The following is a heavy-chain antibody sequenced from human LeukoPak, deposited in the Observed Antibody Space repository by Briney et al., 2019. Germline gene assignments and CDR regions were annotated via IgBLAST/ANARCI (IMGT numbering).Heavy chain of an antibody. V-gene: IGHV3-23*01. J-gene: IGHJ4*02. Sequence: GGSLRLSCAASGFPFSSYVMSWVRQAPGKGREGVSDMSGSGGSTNYADAVKGRFTISRDNSKNTLYLQMNSLRAEDTAVYYCAKVMYSSGCLMDYWGQGTLVTVSS. D-gene: IGHD6-19*01. CDR1: GFPFSSYV. CDR2: MSGSGGST. CDR3: AKVMYSSGCLMDY.